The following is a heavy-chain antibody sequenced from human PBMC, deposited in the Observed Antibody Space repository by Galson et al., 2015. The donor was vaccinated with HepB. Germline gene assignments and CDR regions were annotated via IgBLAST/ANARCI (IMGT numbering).Heavy chain of an antibody. V-gene: IGHV3-30-3*01. Sequence: SLRLSCAASGFTFSSYAMHWVRQAPGKGLEWVAVISYDGSNKYYADSVKGRFTISRDNSKNTLYLQMNSLRAEDTAVYYCARDRLWFGEETNYYYYGMDVWGQGTTVTVSS. CDR2: ISYDGSNK. CDR1: GFTFSSYA. CDR3: ARDRLWFGEETNYYYYGMDV. J-gene: IGHJ6*02. D-gene: IGHD3-10*01.